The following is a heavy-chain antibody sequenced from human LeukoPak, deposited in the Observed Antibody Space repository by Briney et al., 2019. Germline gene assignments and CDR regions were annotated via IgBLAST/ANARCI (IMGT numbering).Heavy chain of an antibody. CDR3: ARIVDVDTAMEIDY. J-gene: IGHJ4*02. Sequence: SETLSLTCTVSGGSISFTDYYWGWVRQPPGKGLEWIGSVSYSGSTYYNPSLKSRVTISIATSKNQFSLKLSPVTAADTAVYYCARIVDVDTAMEIDYWGQGTLVTVSS. V-gene: IGHV4-39*01. CDR2: VSYSGST. D-gene: IGHD5-18*01. CDR1: GGSISFTDYY.